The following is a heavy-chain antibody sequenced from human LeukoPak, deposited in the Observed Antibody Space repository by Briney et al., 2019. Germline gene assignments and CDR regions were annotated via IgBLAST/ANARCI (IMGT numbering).Heavy chain of an antibody. J-gene: IGHJ4*02. D-gene: IGHD7-27*01. CDR3: ARVPSWGEMSFDY. Sequence: SVKVSCKASGGTFSSYAISWVRQAPGQGLEWMGGIIPIFGTANYAQKFQGRVTITADESTSTAYMELSSLRSEDTAVYYCARVPSWGEMSFDYWGQGTLVTVSS. CDR2: IIPIFGTA. V-gene: IGHV1-69*13. CDR1: GGTFSSYA.